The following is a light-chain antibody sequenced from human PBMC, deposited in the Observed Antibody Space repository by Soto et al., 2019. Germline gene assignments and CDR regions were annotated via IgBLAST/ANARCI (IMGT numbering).Light chain of an antibody. CDR3: QQSYSTPPIT. J-gene: IGKJ5*01. V-gene: IGKV1-39*01. CDR2: AAS. CDR1: QSISSY. Sequence: DIQMTQSPSSLSASVGDRVTITCRASQSISSYLNWYQQKQGKAPKLLIYAASSLQSGVPSRFSGSGSGTDFTLTISSLQPEDFATYYCQQSYSTPPITFGQGTRLEIK.